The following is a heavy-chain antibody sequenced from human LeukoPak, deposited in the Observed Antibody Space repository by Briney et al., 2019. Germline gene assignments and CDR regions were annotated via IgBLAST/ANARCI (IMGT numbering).Heavy chain of an antibody. J-gene: IGHJ4*02. V-gene: IGHV3-23*01. CDR3: AKALVGALDFDY. CDR1: GFTFSSYA. Sequence: PGGSLRLSCAASGFTFSSYAMSWVRQAPGKGLEWVSAISGSGGSTYYADSVKGRFTISRDNSKNTLYLQMNSLRAEDMAVYYCAKALVGALDFDYWGQGTLVTVSS. D-gene: IGHD1-26*01. CDR2: ISGSGGST.